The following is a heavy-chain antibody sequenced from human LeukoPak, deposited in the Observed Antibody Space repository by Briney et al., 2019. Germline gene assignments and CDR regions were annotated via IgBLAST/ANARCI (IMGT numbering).Heavy chain of an antibody. V-gene: IGHV3-30-3*01. CDR3: ARGKELWFGELSPPDY. CDR2: ISYDGSNK. J-gene: IGHJ4*02. Sequence: GGSLRLSCAASGFTVSIYAMSWVRQAPGKGLEWVAVISYDGSNKYYADSVKGRFTISRDNSKNTLYLQMNSLRAEDTAVYYCARGKELWFGELSPPDYWGQGTLVTVSS. CDR1: GFTVSIYA. D-gene: IGHD3-10*01.